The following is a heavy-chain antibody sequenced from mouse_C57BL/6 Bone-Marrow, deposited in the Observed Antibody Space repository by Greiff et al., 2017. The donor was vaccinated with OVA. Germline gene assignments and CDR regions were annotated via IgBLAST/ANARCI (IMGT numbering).Heavy chain of an antibody. CDR2: IYPRSGNT. J-gene: IGHJ1*03. Sequence: QVQLQQSGAELARPGASVKLSCKASGYTFTSYGISWVKQRPGQGLEWIGEIYPRSGNTYSNEKFKGKATLTADKSSSTAYMELRSLTSEDSAVYFCARPAILRWYFDVWGTGTTVTVSS. CDR1: GYTFTSYG. CDR3: ARPAILRWYFDV. D-gene: IGHD1-1*01. V-gene: IGHV1-81*01.